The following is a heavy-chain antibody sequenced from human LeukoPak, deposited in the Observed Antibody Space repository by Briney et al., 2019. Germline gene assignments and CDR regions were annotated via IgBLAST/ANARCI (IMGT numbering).Heavy chain of an antibody. CDR3: ARRWQLAEGYFDS. D-gene: IGHD6-6*01. J-gene: IGHJ4*02. V-gene: IGHV5-51*01. Sequence: GESLKISCQGSGYRFINYWIGWVRQMPGKGVGWMGTIYPDDSDTRYSPSFQGQVTISADKSISTAYLQWSSLKASDTAMYYCARRWQLAEGYFDSWGQGTLVTVSS. CDR1: GYRFINYW. CDR2: IYPDDSDT.